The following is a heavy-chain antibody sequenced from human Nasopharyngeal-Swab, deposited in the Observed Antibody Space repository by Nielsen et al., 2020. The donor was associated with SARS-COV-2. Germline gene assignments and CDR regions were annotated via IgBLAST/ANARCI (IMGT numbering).Heavy chain of an antibody. Sequence: WIRQPPGKGLEWISYISGKSTYTSYADSVKGRFTIFRDNVKKSLYLQMSSLRAEDTAVYYCARETGDYWGQGILVTVSS. CDR2: ISGKSTYT. CDR3: ARETGDY. D-gene: IGHD1-14*01. V-gene: IGHV3-11*06. J-gene: IGHJ4*02.